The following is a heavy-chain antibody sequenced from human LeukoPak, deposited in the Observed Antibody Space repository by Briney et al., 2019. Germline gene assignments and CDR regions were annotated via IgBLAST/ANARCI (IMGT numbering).Heavy chain of an antibody. V-gene: IGHV3-30*02. J-gene: IGHJ4*02. D-gene: IGHD3-22*01. Sequence: GRSLSPSCAPSGFTSAEFATSWVRPPPGRGLEWVAFIRYEGSNKYYTDSVKGRFTISRDNTKNTLYLQMNSLRAEDTAVYYCAKDLGYYYDSSGTYYWGQGTLVTVSS. CDR1: GFTSAEFA. CDR3: AKDLGYYYDSSGTYY. CDR2: IRYEGSNK.